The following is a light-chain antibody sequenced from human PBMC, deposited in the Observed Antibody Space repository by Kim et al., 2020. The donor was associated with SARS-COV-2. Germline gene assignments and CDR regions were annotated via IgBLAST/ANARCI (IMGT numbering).Light chain of an antibody. CDR2: LAS. Sequence: DIQLTQSPSLSASIGDRVTITCRASQNINTYLHWYQHKPGKAPKLLIFLASDFQCGVPSRFIGSGSGTDFTLTINGLQPEDFATYYCQQSYGTPSFGGGTKVDIK. CDR1: QNINTY. J-gene: IGKJ4*01. CDR3: QQSYGTPS. V-gene: IGKV1-39*01.